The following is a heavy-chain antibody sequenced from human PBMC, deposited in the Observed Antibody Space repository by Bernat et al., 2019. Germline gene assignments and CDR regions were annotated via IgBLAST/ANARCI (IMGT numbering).Heavy chain of an antibody. CDR2: INAANGNT. J-gene: IGHJ6*03. CDR3: ARDYGYFYYYMDV. V-gene: IGHV1-3*01. D-gene: IGHD4-17*01. CDR1: GYTFTNRA. Sequence: QVQIVQSGAGVKKPGASVKVSCKTSGYTFTNRAIHWVRQAPGQRLEWMGWINAANGNTKYSQKFQGRVTITRDTSASTVYMDLSSLRSEDTAVYYCARDYGYFYYYMDVWGKGTTVTVSS.